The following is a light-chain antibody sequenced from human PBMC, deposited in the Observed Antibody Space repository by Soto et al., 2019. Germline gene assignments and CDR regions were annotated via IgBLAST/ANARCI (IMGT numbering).Light chain of an antibody. V-gene: IGKV1-5*01. CDR3: LQHNTYPRT. CDR2: ATS. CDR1: QSISSW. Sequence: DIQMTQSPSTLSASVGDKVTITCRASQSISSWLAWYQQKPGKAPKRLIYATSSLQSGVPSRFSGSGSGTEFTLTINSLQPEDFATYYCLQHNTYPRTFGQGTKVDIK. J-gene: IGKJ1*01.